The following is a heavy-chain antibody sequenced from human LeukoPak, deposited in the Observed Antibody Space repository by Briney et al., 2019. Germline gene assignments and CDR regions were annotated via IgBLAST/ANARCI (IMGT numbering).Heavy chain of an antibody. Sequence: GGSLRLSCAASGFTFSNYAMSWVRQAPGKGLEWVSAISGSGGSTYYADSVKGRFTISRDNSKNTLYLQMNSLRAEDTAVYYCAKDLYGDYDEPFDYWGQGTLVTVSS. CDR1: GFTFSNYA. CDR3: AKDLYGDYDEPFDY. J-gene: IGHJ4*02. D-gene: IGHD4-17*01. V-gene: IGHV3-23*01. CDR2: ISGSGGST.